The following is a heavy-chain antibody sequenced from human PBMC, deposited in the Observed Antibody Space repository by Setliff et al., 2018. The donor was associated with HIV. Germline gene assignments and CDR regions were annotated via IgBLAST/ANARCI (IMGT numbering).Heavy chain of an antibody. CDR2: ISYDGSNK. J-gene: IGHJ6*02. CDR3: VRGDWNNGLDV. V-gene: IGHV3-30*01. Sequence: GGSLRLSCAASGFTFSSYAMHWVCQAPGKGLEWVAVISYDGSNKYYADSVKGRFTISRDNSKNTLYLQMNSLRAEDTAVYYCVRGDWNNGLDVWGQGTTVTVSS. D-gene: IGHD1-1*01. CDR1: GFTFSSYA.